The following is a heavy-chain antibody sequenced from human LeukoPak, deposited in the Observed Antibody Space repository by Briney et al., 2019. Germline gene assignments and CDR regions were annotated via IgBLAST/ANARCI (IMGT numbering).Heavy chain of an antibody. CDR1: GFIFSSYS. CDR3: ARDRRNTGSFFDY. Sequence: PGGSLRLSCAASGFIFSSYSMNWVRQTPGKGLEWVSYISSSSDTIYYADSVKGRFTISRDNAKSSLYLQMNSLRAEDTAPYYCARDRRNTGSFFDYWGQGTLVTVSS. J-gene: IGHJ4*02. D-gene: IGHD1-26*01. CDR2: ISSSSDTI. V-gene: IGHV3-48*01.